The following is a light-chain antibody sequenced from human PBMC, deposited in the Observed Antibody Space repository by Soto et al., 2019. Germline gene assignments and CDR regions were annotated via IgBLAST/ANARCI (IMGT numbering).Light chain of an antibody. J-gene: IGKJ1*01. Sequence: EIVLTQSPATLSLSPGERATLSCRASQSVSSYLAWYQQKPGQAPRLLIYDASNRATGIPARSSGSGSGTDFTLTISSLEPEDFAMYYCQQYGNSPRTFGQGTKVDIK. CDR3: QQYGNSPRT. CDR1: QSVSSY. CDR2: DAS. V-gene: IGKV3-11*01.